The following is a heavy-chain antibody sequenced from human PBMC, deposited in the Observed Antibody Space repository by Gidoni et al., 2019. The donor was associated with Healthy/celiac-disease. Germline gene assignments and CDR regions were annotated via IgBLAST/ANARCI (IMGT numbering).Heavy chain of an antibody. CDR3: ARERVGISTYYYYGMDV. D-gene: IGHD2-15*01. V-gene: IGHV1-69*04. Sequence: QVQLVQSGAEVKKPGSSVKVSCKASGGTFSSYAISWVRQAPGQGLGWMGRIIPIFGIANYAQKFQGRVTITADKSTSTAYMELSSLRSEDTAVYYCARERVGISTYYYYGMDVWGQGTTVTVSS. J-gene: IGHJ6*02. CDR2: IIPIFGIA. CDR1: GGTFSSYA.